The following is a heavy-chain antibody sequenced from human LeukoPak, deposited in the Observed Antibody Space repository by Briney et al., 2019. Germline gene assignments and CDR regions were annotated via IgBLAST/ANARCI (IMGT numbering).Heavy chain of an antibody. D-gene: IGHD2-21*01. CDR2: TVYRSKWYY. CDR3: ARSTALVGDDWVDP. V-gene: IGHV6-1*01. J-gene: IGHJ5*02. CDR1: GDIVSSNSAA. Sequence: SQTLSLTCAISGDIVSSNSAAWNWSRQSPSRGLEWLGRTVYRSKWYYDYAVSVQSRITINADTSNNQFSLHLNSATPEDTAVYYCARSTALVGDDWVDPWGQGTLVTVSS.